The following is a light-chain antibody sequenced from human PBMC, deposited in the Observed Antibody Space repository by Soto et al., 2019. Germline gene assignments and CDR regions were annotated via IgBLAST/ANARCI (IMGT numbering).Light chain of an antibody. Sequence: QSVLTPPPSLSGAPGQRVTISCTGSSSNIGAGYDVHWYQQLPGTAPKLLIYGNSNRPSGVPDRFSGSKSGTSASLAITGLQAEDEADYYCQSYDSSLSGYVFGTGTKLTVL. CDR2: GNS. V-gene: IGLV1-40*01. J-gene: IGLJ1*01. CDR3: QSYDSSLSGYV. CDR1: SSNIGAGYD.